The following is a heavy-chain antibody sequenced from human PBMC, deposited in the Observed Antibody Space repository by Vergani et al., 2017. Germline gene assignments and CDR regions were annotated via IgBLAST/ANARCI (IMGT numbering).Heavy chain of an antibody. V-gene: IGHV4-31*03. J-gene: IGHJ6*03. CDR1: GGSISRGGYY. CDR2: IYYSGNT. CDR3: AREWNGGYVDYYYYMDV. D-gene: IGHD5-12*01. Sequence: QVQLQESGPGLVKPSQTLSLTCTVSGGSISRGGYYWSWIRHHPGKGLEWIWYIYYSGNTYYNPSLKSRLTISVDTSKNQFSLKLSSVTAADTAVYYCAREWNGGYVDYYYYMDVWGKGTTVTVSS.